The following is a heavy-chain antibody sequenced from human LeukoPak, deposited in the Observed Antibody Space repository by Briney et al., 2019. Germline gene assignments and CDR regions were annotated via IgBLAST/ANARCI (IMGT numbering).Heavy chain of an antibody. CDR2: ISYDGSNK. Sequence: GRSLRLSCAASGFTFSSYAMHWVRQAPGKGLEWVAVISYDGSNKYYADSVKGRFTISRDNSKNTLYLQMNSLRAEDTAVYYCARDRALGRVPHPRHTDAFDIWGQGTMVTVSS. D-gene: IGHD2-2*01. CDR3: ARDRALGRVPHPRHTDAFDI. V-gene: IGHV3-30*04. CDR1: GFTFSSYA. J-gene: IGHJ3*02.